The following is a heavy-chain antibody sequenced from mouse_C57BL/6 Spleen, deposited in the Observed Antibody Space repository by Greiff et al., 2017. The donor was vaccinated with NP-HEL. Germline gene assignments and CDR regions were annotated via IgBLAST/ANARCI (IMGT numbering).Heavy chain of an antibody. J-gene: IGHJ4*01. CDR3: ASSIVTRAMDY. CDR2: FYPGSGST. D-gene: IGHD2-5*01. Sequence: QVQLQQPGAELVKPGAPVRMSCKASAYTFPSYWLPWVKQRPGQALGWIGVFYPGSGSTTYNEKFKSKATLTVDTSASTAYMQRSSLTSEDSAVYYCASSIVTRAMDYWGQGTSVTVSS. CDR1: AYTFPSYW. V-gene: IGHV1-55*01.